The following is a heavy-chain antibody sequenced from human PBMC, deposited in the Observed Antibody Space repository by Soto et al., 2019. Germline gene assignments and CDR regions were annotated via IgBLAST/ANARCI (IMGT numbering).Heavy chain of an antibody. CDR3: ASDGPKAAHYYYYGMDV. Sequence: QVQLVESGGGVVQPGRSLRLSCAASGFTFSSYAMHWVRQAPGKGLEWVAVISYDGSNKYYADSVKGRFTISRDNSKHTLYLQMNSLRAEDTAVYYCASDGPKAAHYYYYGMDVWGQGTTVTVSS. CDR1: GFTFSSYA. D-gene: IGHD6-25*01. V-gene: IGHV3-30-3*01. CDR2: ISYDGSNK. J-gene: IGHJ6*02.